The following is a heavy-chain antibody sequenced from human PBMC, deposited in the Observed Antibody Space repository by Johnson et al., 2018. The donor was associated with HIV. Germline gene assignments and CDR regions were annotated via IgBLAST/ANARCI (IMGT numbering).Heavy chain of an antibody. CDR3: AKDRAHSSNYLDAFDI. J-gene: IGHJ3*02. D-gene: IGHD3-22*01. V-gene: IGHV3-30*18. CDR2: ISYDGSNK. Sequence: QVQLVESGGGLVQPGGFLRLSCAASGFTFSNYWMSWVRQAPGKGLEWVAVISYDGSNKYYADSVKGRFTISRDNSKNTLYLQMNSLRAEDTAVYYCAKDRAHSSNYLDAFDIWGQGTMVTVSS. CDR1: GFTFSNYW.